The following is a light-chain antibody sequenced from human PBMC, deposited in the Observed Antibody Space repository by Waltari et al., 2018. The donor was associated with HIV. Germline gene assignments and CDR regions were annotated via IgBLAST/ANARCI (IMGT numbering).Light chain of an antibody. V-gene: IGLV2-23*02. CDR2: EVR. CDR1: IRDVGNYNL. Sequence: QSALPQPAPVSGSPGQSITISFTGTIRDVGNYNLVSWYQQHPGNAPKVLIYEVRQRPSGVSDRFSGSKSGNTASLTISGLQAEDEAHYYCCSYAGSSTLVFGGGTKLTVL. CDR3: CSYAGSSTLV. J-gene: IGLJ3*02.